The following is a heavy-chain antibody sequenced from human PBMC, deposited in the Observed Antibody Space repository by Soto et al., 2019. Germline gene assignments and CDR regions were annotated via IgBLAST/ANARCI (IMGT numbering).Heavy chain of an antibody. CDR1: GYSFTSYW. Sequence: PGESLKISCKCSGYSFTSYWIGLVRQMPGKGLEWMGIIYPGDSDTRYSPSFQGQVTISADKSISTAYLQWSSLKASDTAMYYCAISNKPPWYSSGKGYFDYWGQGTLVTVSS. D-gene: IGHD6-19*01. V-gene: IGHV5-51*01. CDR3: AISNKPPWYSSGKGYFDY. CDR2: IYPGDSDT. J-gene: IGHJ4*02.